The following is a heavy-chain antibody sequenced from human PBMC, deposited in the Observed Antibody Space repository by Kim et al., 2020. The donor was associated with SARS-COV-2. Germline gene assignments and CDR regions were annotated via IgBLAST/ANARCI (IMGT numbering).Heavy chain of an antibody. CDR3: ARAPFGELRVDY. V-gene: IGHV3-11*04. D-gene: IGHD3-10*01. J-gene: IGHJ4*02. Sequence: YADSVKGRFTISRDNAKNSLYLQMNSLRAEDTAVYYCARAPFGELRVDYWGQGTLVTVSS.